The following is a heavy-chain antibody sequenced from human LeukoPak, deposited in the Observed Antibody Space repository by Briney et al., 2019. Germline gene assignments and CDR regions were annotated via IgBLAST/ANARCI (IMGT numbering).Heavy chain of an antibody. CDR1: GFTFSSYG. CDR3: AKDRKLGPADYYFDF. V-gene: IGHV3-30*18. Sequence: GRSLRLSCAASGFTFSSYGMHWVRQAPGKGLEWVAVIANDGSAKKYADSVQGRFTISRDNSKNTLYLQMNSLRAEDTAVYYCAKDRKLGPADYYFDFWGQGTLVTVAS. J-gene: IGHJ4*02. D-gene: IGHD7-27*01. CDR2: IANDGSAK.